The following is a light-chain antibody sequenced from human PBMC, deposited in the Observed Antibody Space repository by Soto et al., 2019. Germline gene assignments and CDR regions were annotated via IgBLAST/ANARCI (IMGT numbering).Light chain of an antibody. Sequence: EIVMTQSPATLSVSPGERATLSCRASQSVSSNLAWYQQKPGQAPRLLIYGASTRATGIPARFSGSGSGTEFTLTISSLQSEDFAVHYCQQYNNWPRRTFGGGTKVEIK. CDR1: QSVSSN. V-gene: IGKV3-15*01. CDR2: GAS. J-gene: IGKJ4*01. CDR3: QQYNNWPRRT.